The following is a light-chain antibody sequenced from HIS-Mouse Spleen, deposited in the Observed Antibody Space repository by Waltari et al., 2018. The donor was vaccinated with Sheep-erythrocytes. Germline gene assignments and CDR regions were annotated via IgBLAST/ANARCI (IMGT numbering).Light chain of an antibody. J-gene: IGLJ3*02. V-gene: IGLV2-23*01. CDR2: EGS. Sequence: QSALTQPAPGLGSPGQPIPTSCTGPSRAVGSINLSHWYQQHPGKAPKPMIYEGSKRPSGVSNRFSGSKSGNTASLTISGLQAEDEADYYCCSYAGSSTPWVFGGGTKLTVL. CDR1: SRAVGSINL. CDR3: CSYAGSSTPWV.